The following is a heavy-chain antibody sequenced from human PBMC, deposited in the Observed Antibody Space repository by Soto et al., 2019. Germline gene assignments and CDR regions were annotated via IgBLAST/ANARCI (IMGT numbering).Heavy chain of an antibody. CDR2: ISGSGGST. V-gene: IGHV3-23*01. J-gene: IGHJ5*02. CDR3: AKDSLLTIFGVVIIDNWFDP. D-gene: IGHD3-3*01. CDR1: GFTFSSYV. Sequence: GGSLRLSCAASGFTFSSYVMSWVRQAPGKGLEWVSAISGSGGSTYYADSVKGRFTISRDNSKNTLYLQMNSLRAEDTAVYYCAKDSLLTIFGVVIIDNWFDPWGQGTLVTVSS.